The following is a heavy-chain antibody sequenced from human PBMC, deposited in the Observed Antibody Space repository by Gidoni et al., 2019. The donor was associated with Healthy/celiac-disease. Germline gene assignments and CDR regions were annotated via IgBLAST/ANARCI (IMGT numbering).Heavy chain of an antibody. CDR1: GFTFSSYG. CDR2: IWYDGSNK. CDR3: ARDFGGRWPGDAFDI. J-gene: IGHJ3*02. V-gene: IGHV3-33*01. D-gene: IGHD3-16*01. Sequence: QVQLVESGGGVVQPGRSLRLSCAASGFTFSSYGMHWVRQAPGKGLEWVAVIWYDGSNKYYADSVKGRFTISRDNSKNTLYLQMNSLRAEDTAVYYCARDFGGRWPGDAFDIWGQGTMVTVSS.